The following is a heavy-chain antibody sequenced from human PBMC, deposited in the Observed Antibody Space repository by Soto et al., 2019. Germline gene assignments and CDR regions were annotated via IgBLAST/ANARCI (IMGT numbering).Heavy chain of an antibody. J-gene: IGHJ4*02. Sequence: SGPTLVNPTETLTLTCTVSGFSLSNARMGVSWIRQPPGKALEWLAHIFSNDEKSYSTSLKSRLTISKDTSKSQVVLTMTNVDPVDTATYYCARIVVVPAAMGGYYFDYWGQGTLVTVSS. D-gene: IGHD2-2*01. V-gene: IGHV2-26*01. CDR1: GFSLSNARMG. CDR3: ARIVVVPAAMGGYYFDY. CDR2: IFSNDEK.